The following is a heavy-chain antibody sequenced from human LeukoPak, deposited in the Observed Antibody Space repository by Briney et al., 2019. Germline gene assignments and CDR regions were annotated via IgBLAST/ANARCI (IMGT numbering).Heavy chain of an antibody. CDR1: GYTFSGYY. D-gene: IGHD1-1*01. V-gene: IGHV1-2*02. CDR3: AREAETTLNWFDP. J-gene: IGHJ5*02. CDR2: INPNSGGT. Sequence: ASVRVSCKASGYTFSGYYMHWVRQAPGQGLEWMGWINPNSGGTKFAQKFQGRVTMTRDTSISTAYMELSRLRSDDTAVYYCAREAETTLNWFDPWGQGTLVTVSS.